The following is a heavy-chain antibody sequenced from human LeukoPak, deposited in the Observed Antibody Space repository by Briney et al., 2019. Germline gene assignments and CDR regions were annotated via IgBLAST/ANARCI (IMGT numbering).Heavy chain of an antibody. CDR2: ISAHNGQT. Sequence: ASVKVPCKASGYTFTNYGISWVRQAPGQGREWVGWISAHNGQTIYTPSLQGRVTMTTDTSTNTAYMQLTGLTSGDTAVYYCVRDIALIAAAGYYFDHWGQGTQVTVSS. CDR1: GYTFTNYG. J-gene: IGHJ4*02. CDR3: VRDIALIAAAGYYFDH. D-gene: IGHD6-13*01. V-gene: IGHV1-18*01.